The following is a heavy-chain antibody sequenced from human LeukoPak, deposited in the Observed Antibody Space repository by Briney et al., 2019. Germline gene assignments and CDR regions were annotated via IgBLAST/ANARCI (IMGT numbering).Heavy chain of an antibody. J-gene: IGHJ3*02. Sequence: PSETLSLTCAVSGGSISSGGYSWSWIRQPPGKGLEWIGYIYHSGSTYYNPSLKSRVTISVDRSKNQFSLKLSSVTAADTAVYYCAREFRVGDYGPDGDAFDIWGQGTMVTVSS. CDR1: GGSISSGGYS. CDR3: AREFRVGDYGPDGDAFDI. CDR2: IYHSGST. V-gene: IGHV4-30-2*01. D-gene: IGHD4-17*01.